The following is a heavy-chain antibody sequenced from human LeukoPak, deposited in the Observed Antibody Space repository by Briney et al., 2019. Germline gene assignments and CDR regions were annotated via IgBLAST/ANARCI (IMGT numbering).Heavy chain of an antibody. Sequence: SETLSLTCTVSGGSISSYYWSWIRQPPGKGLEWIGYIYYSGSTNYNPSLKSRVTISVDTSKSQFSLKLSSVTAADTAVYYCARAENTDEYYFDYWGQGTLVTVSS. D-gene: IGHD2/OR15-2a*01. CDR1: GGSISSYY. J-gene: IGHJ4*02. CDR2: IYYSGST. CDR3: ARAENTDEYYFDY. V-gene: IGHV4-59*01.